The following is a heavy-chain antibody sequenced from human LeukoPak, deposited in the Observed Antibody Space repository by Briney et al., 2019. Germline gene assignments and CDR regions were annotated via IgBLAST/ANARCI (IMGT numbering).Heavy chain of an antibody. D-gene: IGHD2-15*01. CDR2: IIPTFGTA. Sequence: SVKVSCKASGGTFSSYAISWVRQAPGQGLEWMGGIIPTFGTANYAQKFQGRVTITADKSTSTAYIELSSLRSEDTAVYYCARGGGYCSGGSCYWYGMDVWGKGTTVTVSS. V-gene: IGHV1-69*06. CDR1: GGTFSSYA. CDR3: ARGGGYCSGGSCYWYGMDV. J-gene: IGHJ6*04.